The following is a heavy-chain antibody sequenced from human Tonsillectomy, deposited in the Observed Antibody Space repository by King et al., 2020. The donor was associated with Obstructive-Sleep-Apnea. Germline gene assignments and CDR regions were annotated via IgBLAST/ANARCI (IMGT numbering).Heavy chain of an antibody. CDR2: ISGYNGNT. Sequence: QLVQSGAEVKKPGASVKVSCKASGYTFTSYGISWVRQAPGQGLEWMGWISGYNGNTNYAQKFQGRVTMTIDTSTTTVYMELRGLRSDDTAVYYCARDLVTAASSDWGQGTLVTVSS. CDR3: ARDLVTAASSD. V-gene: IGHV1-18*01. D-gene: IGHD6-13*01. J-gene: IGHJ4*02. CDR1: GYTFTSYG.